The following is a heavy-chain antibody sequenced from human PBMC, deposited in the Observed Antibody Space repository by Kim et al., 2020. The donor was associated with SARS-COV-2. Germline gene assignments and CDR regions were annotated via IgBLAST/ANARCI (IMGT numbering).Heavy chain of an antibody. D-gene: IGHD6-13*01. J-gene: IGHJ6*02. V-gene: IGHV1-18*01. CDR3: ARDGSSSWYSSYYYYGMDV. Sequence: ASVKVSCKASGYTFTSYGISWVRQAPGQGLEWMGWISAYNGNTNYAQKLQGRVTMTTDTSTSTAYMELRSLRSDDTAVYYCARDGSSSWYSSYYYYGMDVWGQGTTVTVSS. CDR1: GYTFTSYG. CDR2: ISAYNGNT.